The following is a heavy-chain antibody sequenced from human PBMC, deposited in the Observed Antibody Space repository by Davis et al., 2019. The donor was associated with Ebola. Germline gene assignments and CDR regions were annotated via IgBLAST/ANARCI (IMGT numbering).Heavy chain of an antibody. CDR3: ARPPSSSSWDAFDI. Sequence: PGGSLRLSCEASGFTFTDYYISWVRQAPGKGLEWVANIKQDGSDRFYVDSVKGRFTISRDNAKNSLYLQMNSLRAEDTAVYYCARPPSSSSWDAFDIWGQGTMVTVSS. CDR2: IKQDGSDR. D-gene: IGHD6-6*01. V-gene: IGHV3-7*03. J-gene: IGHJ3*02. CDR1: GFTFTDYY.